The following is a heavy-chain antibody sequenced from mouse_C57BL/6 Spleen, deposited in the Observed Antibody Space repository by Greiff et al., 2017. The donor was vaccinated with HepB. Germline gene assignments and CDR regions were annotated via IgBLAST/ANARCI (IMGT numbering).Heavy chain of an antibody. D-gene: IGHD2-1*01. Sequence: VKLQESGPELVKPGASVKLSCKASGYTFTSYDINWVKQRPGQGLEWIGWIYPRDGSTKYNEKFKGKATLTVDTSSSTAYMELHSLTSEDSAVYFCAKDGNYGGSYAMDYWGQGTSVTVSS. CDR1: GYTFTSYD. J-gene: IGHJ4*01. CDR2: IYPRDGST. CDR3: AKDGNYGGSYAMDY. V-gene: IGHV1-85*01.